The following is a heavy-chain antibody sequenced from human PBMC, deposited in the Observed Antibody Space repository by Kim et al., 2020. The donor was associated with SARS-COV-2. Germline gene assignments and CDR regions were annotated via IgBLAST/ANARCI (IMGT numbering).Heavy chain of an antibody. CDR3: VRSCGGTTCSFFNY. Sequence: GGSLRLSCAASGFTFSTYTMHWVRQAPGKGLEWVAVIRHDGTNGYFADSVKGRFTISRDNSKNTLSLQMNSLRAEDTAVYYCVRSCGGTTCSFFNYWGQG. D-gene: IGHD3-10*01. CDR1: GFTFSTYT. V-gene: IGHV3-33*01. J-gene: IGHJ4*02. CDR2: IRHDGTNG.